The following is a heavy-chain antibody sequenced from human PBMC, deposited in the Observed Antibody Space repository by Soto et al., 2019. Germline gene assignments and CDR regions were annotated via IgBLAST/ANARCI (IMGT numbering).Heavy chain of an antibody. CDR3: AREFSGWAFDY. CDR1: GGSISSYY. V-gene: IGHV4-59*01. J-gene: IGHJ4*02. D-gene: IGHD1-1*01. CDR2: IYYSGST. Sequence: SETLSLTCTVSGGSISSYYWSWIRQPPGKGLEWIGYIYYSGSTNYNPSLKSRVTISVDTSKNQFSLKLNSVTAADTAVYYCAREFSGWAFDYRGQGTLVTVSS.